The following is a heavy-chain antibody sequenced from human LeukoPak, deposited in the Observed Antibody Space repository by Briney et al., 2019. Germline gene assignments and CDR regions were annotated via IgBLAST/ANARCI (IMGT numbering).Heavy chain of an antibody. V-gene: IGHV4-4*02. D-gene: IGHD6-13*01. CDR1: GGSLSSSNW. CDR3: ARETAAAGSFIAINDY. Sequence: SETLSLTCAVSGGSLSSSNWWSWVRQPPGRGLEWIGEIYHSGSTNYNPSLKSRVTISVDKSKNQFSLKLSSVTAADTAIYYCARETAAAGSFIAINDYWGQGTLVTVSS. CDR2: IYHSGST. J-gene: IGHJ4*02.